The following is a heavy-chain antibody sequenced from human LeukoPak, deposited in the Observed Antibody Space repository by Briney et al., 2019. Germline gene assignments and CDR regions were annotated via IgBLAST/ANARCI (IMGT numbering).Heavy chain of an antibody. V-gene: IGHV5-51*01. Sequence: GGSPEISCNGSGYIFTSYWIDLVRPMPGKGLEWVGIIYPDESDTRYSPSLQGQVTISADKSISTAYLQWSSLKASDTAMYYCASYGSGSYYPRWGQGTLVTVSS. D-gene: IGHD3-10*01. CDR1: GYIFTSYW. J-gene: IGHJ4*02. CDR2: IYPDESDT. CDR3: ASYGSGSYYPR.